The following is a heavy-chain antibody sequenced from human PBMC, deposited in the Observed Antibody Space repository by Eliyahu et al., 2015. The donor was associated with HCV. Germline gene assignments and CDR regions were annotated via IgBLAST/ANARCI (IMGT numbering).Heavy chain of an antibody. V-gene: IGHV3-23*01. D-gene: IGHD1-20*01. Sequence: EVQLLQSGGGLVQPGGSLRLSCAASGFSLTRYDMTWVRRSPGKGLEWVSSIVGRDGRTFYADSVKGRFTVSSDNSKSALFLQMHSLRVEDTAVYYCAKSADNWNHDYWGQGTLVTVSS. J-gene: IGHJ4*02. CDR1: GFSLTRYD. CDR3: AKSADNWNHDY. CDR2: IVGRDGRT.